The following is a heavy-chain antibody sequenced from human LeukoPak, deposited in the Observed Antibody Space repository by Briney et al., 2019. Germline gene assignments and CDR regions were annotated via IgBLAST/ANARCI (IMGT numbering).Heavy chain of an antibody. J-gene: IGHJ4*02. CDR3: ARGGPFSIAAARVYYFDY. Sequence: GASVKVSCKASDYTFTSYGISCVRQAPGQGLEWMGWISPYSDNTNYAQNLQGRVTMTTDTSTSTAYMELRSLTSDDTAMYYCARGGPFSIAAARVYYFDYWGQGTLVTVSS. D-gene: IGHD6-13*01. CDR1: DYTFTSYG. CDR2: ISPYSDNT. V-gene: IGHV1-18*01.